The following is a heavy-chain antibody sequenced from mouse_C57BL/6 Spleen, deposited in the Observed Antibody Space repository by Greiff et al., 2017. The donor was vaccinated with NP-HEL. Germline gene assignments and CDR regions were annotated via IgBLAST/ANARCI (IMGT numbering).Heavy chain of an antibody. V-gene: IGHV1-82*01. Sequence: VKLQESGPELVKPGASVKISCKASGYAFSSSWMNWVKQRPGKGLEWIGRIYPGDGDTNYNGKFKGKATLTADKSSSTAYMQLSSLTSEDSAVYFCARSLTGLCYWGQGTTLTVSS. CDR3: ARSLTGLCY. D-gene: IGHD3-1*01. J-gene: IGHJ2*01. CDR1: GYAFSSSW. CDR2: IYPGDGDT.